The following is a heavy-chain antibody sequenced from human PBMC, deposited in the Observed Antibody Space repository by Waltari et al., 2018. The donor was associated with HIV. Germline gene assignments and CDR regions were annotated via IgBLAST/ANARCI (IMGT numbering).Heavy chain of an antibody. CDR2: IKEDGSEK. V-gene: IGHV3-7*01. CDR1: GFTFSRSW. J-gene: IGHJ4*02. D-gene: IGHD2-2*01. CDR3: ARGRCSSTSCFFDY. Sequence: EVQLVESGGGLAQPGGSLRLSCAASGFTFSRSWMRWVRQAPGKGLEWVANIKEDGSEKYYVDSVKGRFTISRDNTKNSLYLQMNSLGAEDTAVYYCARGRCSSTSCFFDYWGQGTLVTVSS.